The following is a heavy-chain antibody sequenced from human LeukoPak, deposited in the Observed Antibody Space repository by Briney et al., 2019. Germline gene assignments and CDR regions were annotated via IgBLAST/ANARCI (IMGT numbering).Heavy chain of an antibody. CDR3: ARDMEYCTNGVCPLDI. Sequence: ASVKVSCKASGYTFTSYDINWVRQATGQGLEWMGWMNPNSGNTGYAQKFQGRVTMTRNTSISTAYMELSSLRSEDTAVYYCARDMEYCTNGVCPLDIWGQGTMVTVSS. CDR1: GYTFTSYD. D-gene: IGHD2-8*01. CDR2: MNPNSGNT. V-gene: IGHV1-8*01. J-gene: IGHJ3*02.